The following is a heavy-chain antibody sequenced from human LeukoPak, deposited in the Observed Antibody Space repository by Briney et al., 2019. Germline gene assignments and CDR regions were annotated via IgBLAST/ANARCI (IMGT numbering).Heavy chain of an antibody. CDR1: GYTFTGYY. J-gene: IGHJ4*02. CDR3: ARDLRFLEWLVGDAFDY. D-gene: IGHD3-3*01. V-gene: IGHV1-2*02. CDR2: INPNSGGT. Sequence: ASVKVSCKASGYTFTGYYMHWVRQAPGQGLEWMGWINPNSGGTNYAQKFQGRVTMTRDTSISTAYMELSRLRSDDTAVYYCARDLRFLEWLVGDAFDYWGQGTLVTVSS.